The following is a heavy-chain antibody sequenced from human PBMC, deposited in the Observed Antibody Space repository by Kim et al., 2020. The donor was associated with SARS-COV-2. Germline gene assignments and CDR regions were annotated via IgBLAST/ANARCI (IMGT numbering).Heavy chain of an antibody. D-gene: IGHD2-2*01. V-gene: IGHV1-3*01. CDR2: INAGNGIT. Sequence: RLEWMGWINAGNGITKYSQKFQGRVTITRDTSASTAYMELSSLRSEDTAVYYCARDQGIYCSSTSCRYGMDVWGQGTTVTVSS. J-gene: IGHJ6*02. CDR3: ARDQGIYCSSTSCRYGMDV.